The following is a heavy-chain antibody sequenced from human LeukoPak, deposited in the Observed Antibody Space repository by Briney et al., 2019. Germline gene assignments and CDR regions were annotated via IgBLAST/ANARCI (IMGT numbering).Heavy chain of an antibody. D-gene: IGHD2-2*01. CDR2: IYHSGST. Sequence: SETLSLTCTVSGYSISSGYYWGWIRQPPGKGQEWIGSIYHSGSTYYNPSLKSRVTISVDTSKNQFSLKLSSVTAADTAVYYCARGPCSSTSCPGGYWGQGTLVTVSS. CDR3: ARGPCSSTSCPGGY. J-gene: IGHJ4*02. CDR1: GYSISSGYY. V-gene: IGHV4-38-2*02.